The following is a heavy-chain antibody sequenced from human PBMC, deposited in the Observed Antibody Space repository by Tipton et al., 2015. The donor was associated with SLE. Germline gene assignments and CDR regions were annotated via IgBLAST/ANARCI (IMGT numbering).Heavy chain of an antibody. CDR2: IYDSGST. Sequence: LRLSCAASGFTFDGHAMHWVRQAPGKGLEWIGRIYDSGSTNYNPSLKSRVTISQDTSKNQFSLKLTSVTAADTAMYYCVGYNNDSWGLYFWGRGTLVTVSS. J-gene: IGHJ4*02. D-gene: IGHD2-15*01. CDR1: GFTFDGHA. V-gene: IGHV4-59*11. CDR3: VGYNNDSWGLYF.